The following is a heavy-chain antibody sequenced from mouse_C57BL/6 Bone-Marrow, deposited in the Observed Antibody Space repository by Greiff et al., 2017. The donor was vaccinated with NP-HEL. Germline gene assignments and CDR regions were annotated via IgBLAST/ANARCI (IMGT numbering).Heavy chain of an antibody. CDR3: ASRDSSGYSY. Sequence: VKLQQSGAELVKPGASVKMSCKASGYTFTSYWITWVKQRPGQGLEWIGDIYPGSGSTNYNEQFKSKATLSVDTSSSTAYMQLSSLTSEDSAVYYCASRDSSGYSYWGQGTTLTVSS. CDR2: IYPGSGST. D-gene: IGHD3-2*02. J-gene: IGHJ2*01. V-gene: IGHV1-55*01. CDR1: GYTFTSYW.